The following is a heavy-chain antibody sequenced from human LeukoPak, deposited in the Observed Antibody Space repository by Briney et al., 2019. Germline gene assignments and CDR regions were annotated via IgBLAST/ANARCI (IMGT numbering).Heavy chain of an antibody. CDR2: INFKSEDI. D-gene: IGHD4-11*01. CDR1: GFTFSSHK. V-gene: IGHV3-48*01. J-gene: IGHJ3*02. Sequence: GGSLRLSCAASGFTFSSHKMNWVRQAPGKGLEWISFINFKSEDIRYADSVEGRFIISRDNARRSLYLHMNSLRAEDTAVYYCARDKDYASDMWGQGTMVTVAS. CDR3: ARDKDYASDM.